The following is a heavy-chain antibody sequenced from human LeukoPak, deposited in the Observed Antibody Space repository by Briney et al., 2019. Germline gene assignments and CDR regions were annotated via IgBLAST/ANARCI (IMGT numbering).Heavy chain of an antibody. CDR1: GFTFSSYA. V-gene: IGHV3-23*01. J-gene: IGHJ6*03. D-gene: IGHD1/OR15-1a*01. CDR3: AGSPGNNHYHIDG. Sequence: GGSLRLSCAASGFTFSSYAMSWVRQAPGKGLEWVSAISGSGGSTYYADSVKGRFTISRDNSKNTLYLQMNSLRAEDPAVYYCAGSPGNNHYHIDGWSKATTVTVSS. CDR2: ISGSGGST.